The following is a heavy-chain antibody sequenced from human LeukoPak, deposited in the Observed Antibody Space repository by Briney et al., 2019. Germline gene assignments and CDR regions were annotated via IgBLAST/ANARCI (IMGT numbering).Heavy chain of an antibody. D-gene: IGHD3-22*01. CDR2: MSGSGDST. V-gene: IGHV3-23*01. Sequence: GGSLRLSCAVSGFTFTTYAMTWVRQAPGKGLEWVSSMSGSGDSTYYTDSVKGRFTISRDNSKNTLYLQMGSLRAEDMAVYYCARDRLIYSSGYGDIDYWGQGTLVTVSS. CDR1: GFTFTTYA. CDR3: ARDRLIYSSGYGDIDY. J-gene: IGHJ4*02.